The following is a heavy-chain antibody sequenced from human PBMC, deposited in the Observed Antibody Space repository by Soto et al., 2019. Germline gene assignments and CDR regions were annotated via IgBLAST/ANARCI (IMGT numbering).Heavy chain of an antibody. CDR2: IYYSGST. D-gene: IGHD3-10*02. J-gene: IGHJ6*03. V-gene: IGHV4-39*01. CDR3: AIRPFCSGSHSSLLYYYYHMDV. Sequence: PSETLSLTCTVSGGSISSSSYYWGWNRQPPGKGLEWIGSIYYSGSTYYNPSLKSRVTKYVDTSSNLFSLKLSSVTAAVSAVYYCAIRPFCSGSHSSLLYYYYHMDVWGKGTTVTV. CDR1: GGSISSSSYY.